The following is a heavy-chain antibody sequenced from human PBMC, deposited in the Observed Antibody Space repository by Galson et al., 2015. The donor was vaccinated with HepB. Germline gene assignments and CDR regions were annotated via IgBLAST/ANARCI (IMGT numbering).Heavy chain of an antibody. CDR3: TTGPDYDLWSGLQTDY. CDR2: IDSRIGAGAT. D-gene: IGHD3-3*01. V-gene: IGHV3-15*07. CDR1: NVCFSYAW. Sequence: SLRLSCEGYNVCFSYAWMKWGHQGPGTGVDWVGRIDSRIGAGATEYRAPGNARFTISRDDSKNILFLEINSLKIEDTAVYYVTTGPDYDLWSGLQTDYWGQGTLVTVAS. J-gene: IGHJ4*02.